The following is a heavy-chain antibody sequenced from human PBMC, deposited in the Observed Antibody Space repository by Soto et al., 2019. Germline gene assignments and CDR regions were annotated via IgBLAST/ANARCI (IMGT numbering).Heavy chain of an antibody. Sequence: GGSLRLSCAASGFTFSSYAMSWVRQAPGKGLEWVSAISGSGGSTYYADSVKGRFTISRDNSENTLYLQMNSLRAEDTAAYYCVKGSASARPYYFDSWGQGTLVTVPQ. D-gene: IGHD5-18*01. J-gene: IGHJ4*02. CDR3: VKGSASARPYYFDS. CDR1: GFTFSSYA. CDR2: ISGSGGST. V-gene: IGHV3-23*01.